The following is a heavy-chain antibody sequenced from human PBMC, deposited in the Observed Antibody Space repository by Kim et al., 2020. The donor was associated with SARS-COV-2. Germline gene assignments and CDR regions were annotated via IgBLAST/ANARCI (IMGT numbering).Heavy chain of an antibody. Sequence: GGSLRLSCVASGFSFGTFDMSWVRQAPGKGLKWVSVIKGRDDSTYYAESVKGRFTVSRDNARNTLYLQMNSLRSDDTAIYYCVKGAWLDYWGPGTLVTVS. J-gene: IGHJ4*02. CDR3: VKGAWLDY. D-gene: IGHD5-12*01. CDR2: IKGRDDST. V-gene: IGHV3-23*01. CDR1: GFSFGTFD.